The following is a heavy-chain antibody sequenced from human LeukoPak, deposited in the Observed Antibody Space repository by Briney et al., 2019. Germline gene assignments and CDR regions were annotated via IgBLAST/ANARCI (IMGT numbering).Heavy chain of an antibody. CDR3: ARDYYASGSPSDY. V-gene: IGHV3-74*01. J-gene: IGHJ4*02. D-gene: IGHD3-10*01. CDR1: GFTFSTYW. CDR2: INSDAGST. Sequence: GGSLRLSCAASGFTFSTYWMHWVRQAPGKGLVWLSRINSDAGSTSYADSVKGRFTISRDNAKNTLYLQMNSLRAEDTAVYYCARDYYASGSPSDYWGQGTLVTVSS.